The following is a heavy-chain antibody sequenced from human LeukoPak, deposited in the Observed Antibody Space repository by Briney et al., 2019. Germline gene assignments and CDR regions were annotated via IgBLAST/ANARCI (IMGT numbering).Heavy chain of an antibody. CDR2: INPNSGGT. CDR3: ARSRSRHNWFDP. CDR1: GYTFTGYY. V-gene: IGHV1-2*02. J-gene: IGHJ5*02. Sequence: ASVKVSCKASGYTFTGYYMHWERQAPGQGLEWMGWINPNSGGTNYAQKFQGRVTMTRDTSISTAYMELSRLRSDDTAVYYCARSRSRHNWFDPWGQGTLVTVSS.